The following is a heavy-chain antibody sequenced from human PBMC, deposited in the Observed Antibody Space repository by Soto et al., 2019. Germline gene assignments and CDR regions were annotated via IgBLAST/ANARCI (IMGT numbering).Heavy chain of an antibody. D-gene: IGHD3-10*01. CDR1: GGSFSGYY. CDR2: INHSGST. CDR3: ARRGTRITMVRGAFDY. Sequence: PSETLSLTCAVYGGSFSGYYWSWIRQPPGKGLEWIGEINHSGSTNYNPSLKSRVTISVDTSKNQFSLKLSSVTAADTAVYYCARRGTRITMVRGAFDYWGQGTLVTVSS. J-gene: IGHJ4*02. V-gene: IGHV4-34*01.